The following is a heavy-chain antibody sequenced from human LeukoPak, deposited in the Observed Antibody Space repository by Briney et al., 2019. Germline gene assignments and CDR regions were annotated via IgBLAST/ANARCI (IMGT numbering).Heavy chain of an antibody. CDR3: ARAFPPTRFYYMDV. V-gene: IGHV3-7*04. CDR1: GFTFSSYW. Sequence: PGGSLRLSCAASGFTFSSYWMSWVRQAPGKGLEWVANIKQDGSEKYYVDSVKGRFTISRDNAKNSLYLQMNSLRAEDTAVYYCARAFPPTRFYYMDVWGKGTTVTVSS. J-gene: IGHJ6*03. CDR2: IKQDGSEK.